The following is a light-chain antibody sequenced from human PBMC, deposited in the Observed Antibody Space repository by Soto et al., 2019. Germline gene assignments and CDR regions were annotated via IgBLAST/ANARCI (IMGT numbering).Light chain of an antibody. V-gene: IGLV2-14*03. CDR3: SSYTTSNTRQIV. CDR2: DVS. CDR1: SSDVGGYNY. J-gene: IGLJ1*01. Sequence: QSVLTQPASVSGSPGQPITISCTGTSSDVGGYNYVSWYQHHPGKAPKLMIFDVSNRPSGVSNRFSGSKSGNTASLTISGLQPEDEADYYCSSYTTSNTRQIVFVTGTKVTVL.